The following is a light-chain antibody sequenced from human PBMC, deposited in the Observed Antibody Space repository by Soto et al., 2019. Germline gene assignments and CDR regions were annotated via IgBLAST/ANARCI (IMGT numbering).Light chain of an antibody. CDR1: SGSIASNY. CDR2: EDN. Sequence: NFMLTQPHSVSESPGKTVTISCTRSSGSIASNYVQWYQQRLGSAPTTVIYEDNQRPSGVPDRFSGSIDSSSNSASLTISGLKTEDEADYYCQSYDSSIVVFGGGTKVTVL. V-gene: IGLV6-57*04. J-gene: IGLJ2*01. CDR3: QSYDSSIVV.